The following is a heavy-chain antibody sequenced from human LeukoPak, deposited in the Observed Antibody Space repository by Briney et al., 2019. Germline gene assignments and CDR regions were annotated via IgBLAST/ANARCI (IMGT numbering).Heavy chain of an antibody. Sequence: GGSLRLSCAASGFTFSDYYMDWVRQAPGKGLEWVGQIKNKPESYTTECAASVKGRFTISRDDSRNSLYLQMNSLKTEDTAVYHCVRNARGWFDPWGQGTLVTVSS. D-gene: IGHD1-14*01. V-gene: IGHV3-72*01. CDR3: VRNARGWFDP. CDR2: IKNKPESYTT. CDR1: GFTFSDYY. J-gene: IGHJ5*02.